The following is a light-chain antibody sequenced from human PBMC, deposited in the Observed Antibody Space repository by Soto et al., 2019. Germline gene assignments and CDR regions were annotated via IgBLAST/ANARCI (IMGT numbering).Light chain of an antibody. J-gene: IGLJ1*01. Sequence: QSALTQPRSVSGSPGQSVTISCTGTSSDVGGYDFVSWYQQHPAKAPKLIIFDVTKRPSGVPGRFSGSKSGNTASLTISGLQADDEADYYCCSFAGSYTLYVFGTGTKSPS. CDR3: CSFAGSYTLYV. CDR1: SSDVGGYDF. CDR2: DVT. V-gene: IGLV2-11*01.